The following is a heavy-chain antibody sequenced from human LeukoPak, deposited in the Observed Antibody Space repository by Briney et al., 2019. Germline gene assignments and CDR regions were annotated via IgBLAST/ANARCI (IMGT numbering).Heavy chain of an antibody. D-gene: IGHD4-17*01. Sequence: GGSLRLSCAASGFTFSSYSMNWVRQAPGKGLEWVSSISSSSSYIYYADSVKGRFTISRDNAKNSLYLQMNSLRAEDTAVYYCARDKSRGRTVTTYYFDYWGQGTLVIVSS. J-gene: IGHJ4*02. V-gene: IGHV3-21*01. CDR2: ISSSSSYI. CDR1: GFTFSSYS. CDR3: ARDKSRGRTVTTYYFDY.